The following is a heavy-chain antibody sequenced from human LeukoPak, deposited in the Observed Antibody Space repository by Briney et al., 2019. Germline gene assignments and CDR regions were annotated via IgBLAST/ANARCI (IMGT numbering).Heavy chain of an antibody. D-gene: IGHD6-13*01. CDR3: AKDPRYSSSWLDY. CDR1: GFTFSSYG. J-gene: IGHJ4*02. CDR2: ISYDGSNK. Sequence: PGGSLRLSCAASGFTFSSYGMHWVRQAPGKGLEWVAVISYDGSNKYYADSVKGRFTISRDNSKNTLYLQMNSLRAEDTAVYYCAKDPRYSSSWLDYWGQGTLVTVSS. V-gene: IGHV3-30*18.